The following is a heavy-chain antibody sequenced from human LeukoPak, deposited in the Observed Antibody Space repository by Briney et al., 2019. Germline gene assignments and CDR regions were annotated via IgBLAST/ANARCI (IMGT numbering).Heavy chain of an antibody. D-gene: IGHD1-26*01. J-gene: IGHJ4*02. V-gene: IGHV3-66*01. Sequence: GGSLRLSCAASGFTFSSYSMSWVRQAPGKGLEWVSVIYSGGSTYYADSVKGRFTISRDNSKNTLYLQMNSLRAEDTAVYYCARSGSPTGFDYWGQGTLVTVSS. CDR3: ARSGSPTGFDY. CDR2: IYSGGST. CDR1: GFTFSSYS.